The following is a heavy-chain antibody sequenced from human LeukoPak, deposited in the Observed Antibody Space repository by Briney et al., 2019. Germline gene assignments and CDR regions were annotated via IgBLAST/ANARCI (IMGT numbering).Heavy chain of an antibody. D-gene: IGHD6-19*01. CDR3: ARVPGLSKAVDY. Sequence: SGPTLVKATQTLTLTCTFSGFSLSTSGMCVSWIRQPPGKALEWLALIDWVDDKYFSTSLKTRLTISKDTSKNQVVLTMTNMDPVDTATYYCARVPGLSKAVDYWGQGTLVAVSS. J-gene: IGHJ4*02. CDR1: GFSLSTSGMC. V-gene: IGHV2-70*01. CDR2: IDWVDDK.